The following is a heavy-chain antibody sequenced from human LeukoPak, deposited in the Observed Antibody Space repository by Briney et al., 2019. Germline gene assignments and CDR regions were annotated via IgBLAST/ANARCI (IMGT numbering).Heavy chain of an antibody. J-gene: IGHJ4*02. D-gene: IGHD1-20*01. CDR1: GFTFSSYS. V-gene: IGHV3-23*01. CDR3: AKDRSYNWAYIDY. CDR2: ISGSGGST. Sequence: GGSLRLSCAASGFTFSSYSMNWVRQAPGKGLEWVSTISGSGGSTYYADSVKGRFTISRDNSKNTLYLQMNSLRAEDTAVYYCAKDRSYNWAYIDYWGQGTLVTVSS.